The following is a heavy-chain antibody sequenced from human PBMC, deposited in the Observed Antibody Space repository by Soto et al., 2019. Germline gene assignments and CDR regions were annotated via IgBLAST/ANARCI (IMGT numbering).Heavy chain of an antibody. V-gene: IGHV4-59*08. D-gene: IGHD6-13*01. Sequence: QVQLQESGPGLVKPSETLSVTCTVSGGSISSDSWSWIRQPPGKGLEWIGYIYNSGSTKYNPSLKSRVTISVDTSKNQFSLNLNSVTPADTAVYFCARRNSSSWYRKPYYYYGLDVWGQGTTVTVSS. CDR1: GGSISSDS. CDR3: ARRNSSSWYRKPYYYYGLDV. J-gene: IGHJ6*02. CDR2: IYNSGST.